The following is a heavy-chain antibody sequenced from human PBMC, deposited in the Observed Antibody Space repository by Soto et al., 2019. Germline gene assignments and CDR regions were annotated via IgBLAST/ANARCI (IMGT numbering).Heavy chain of an antibody. CDR2: IIPAFGTT. J-gene: IGHJ6*02. CDR1: GGTFSTHA. V-gene: IGHV1-69*01. D-gene: IGHD2-15*01. CDR3: ARGYCRGGNCYSGMDV. Sequence: QVQLEQSGAEVKKPGSSVKVSCKASGGTFSTHAIIWVRQAPGQGLAWVGGIIPAFGTTYFAQEFQGRVTLSADDLATTAYMEVSSLSSEDTAVYYCARGYCRGGNCYSGMDVWGQGTTGTVSS.